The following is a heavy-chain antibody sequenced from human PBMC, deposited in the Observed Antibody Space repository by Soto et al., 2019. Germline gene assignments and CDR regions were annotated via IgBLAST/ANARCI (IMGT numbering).Heavy chain of an antibody. CDR1: GYTFTSYD. Sequence: ASVKVSCKASGYTFTSYDINWVRQATGQGLEWMGWMNPNSGNTGYAQKFQGRVTMTRNTSISTAYMELGSLRSEDTAVYYCARIYEYIWGSYRGSFGYWGQGTLVTVSS. CDR2: MNPNSGNT. D-gene: IGHD3-16*02. V-gene: IGHV1-8*01. J-gene: IGHJ4*02. CDR3: ARIYEYIWGSYRGSFGY.